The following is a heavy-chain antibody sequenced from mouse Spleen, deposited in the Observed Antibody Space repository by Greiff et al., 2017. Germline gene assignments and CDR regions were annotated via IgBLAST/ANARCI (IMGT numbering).Heavy chain of an antibody. J-gene: IGHJ2*01. CDR1: GYTFTDYE. CDR3: TRRTIYFDY. CDR2: IDPETGGT. D-gene: IGHD1-1*02. V-gene: IGHV1-15*01. Sequence: QVQLKESGAELVRPGASVTLSCKASGYTFTDYEMHWVKQTPVHGLEWIGAIDPETGGTAYNQKFKGKAILTADKSSSTAYMELRSLTSEDSAVYYCTRRTIYFDYWGQGTTLTVSS.